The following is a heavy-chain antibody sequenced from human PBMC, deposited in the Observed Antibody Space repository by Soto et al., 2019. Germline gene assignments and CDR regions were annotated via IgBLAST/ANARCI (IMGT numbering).Heavy chain of an antibody. CDR3: ARDWTGTTAGFDY. D-gene: IGHD1-1*01. CDR2: ISYDGSNK. V-gene: IGHV3-30-3*01. Sequence: VGSLRLSCAASGFTFSSYAMHWVRQAPGKGLEWVAVISYDGSNKYYADSVKGRFTISRDNSKNTLYLQMNSLRAEDTAVYYCARDWTGTTAGFDYWGQGTLVTVSS. CDR1: GFTFSSYA. J-gene: IGHJ4*02.